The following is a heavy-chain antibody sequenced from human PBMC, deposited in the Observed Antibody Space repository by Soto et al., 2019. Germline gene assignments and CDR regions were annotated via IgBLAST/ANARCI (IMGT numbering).Heavy chain of an antibody. V-gene: IGHV3-7*03. J-gene: IGHJ4*02. CDR1: GISTSSYW. CDR2: IKKDGSEK. CDR3: VTGYHSDY. Sequence: GGSLRLSCAASGISTSSYWMGWVRQAPGRGLEWVASIKKDGSEKYYMDSLKGRFTISRDNALNSLYMQMNSLRAEDTAVYFCVTGYHSDYWGQGTLVTVSS. D-gene: IGHD5-18*01.